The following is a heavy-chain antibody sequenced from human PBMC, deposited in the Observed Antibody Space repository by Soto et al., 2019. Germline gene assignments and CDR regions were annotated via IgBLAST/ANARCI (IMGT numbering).Heavy chain of an antibody. CDR2: IYYNGDT. J-gene: IGHJ4*02. Sequence: SETLSLTCTVSGGSVSSYYWSWIRQPPGKGLEWIGFIYYNGDTNYNPSLKSRVTISLDTSKNQFALNLRSVTAADTAVYFCARHRYSISPEFDYWGQGTLVTVSS. CDR1: GGSVSSYY. V-gene: IGHV4-59*02. CDR3: ARHRYSISPEFDY. D-gene: IGHD6-6*01.